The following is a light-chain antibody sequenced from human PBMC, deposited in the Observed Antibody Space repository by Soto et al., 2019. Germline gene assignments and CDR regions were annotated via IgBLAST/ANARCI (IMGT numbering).Light chain of an antibody. V-gene: IGKV3-11*01. CDR2: DAS. CDR1: QSVSSY. CDR3: RQRRT. Sequence: EIVLTQSPATLSLSPGERATLSCRASQSVSSYLAWYQQKPGQAPRLLIYDASNRATGIPARFSGSGSGTAFTLPIRGLEPEDFAVYYCRQRRTFGQGTQVDIQ. J-gene: IGKJ1*01.